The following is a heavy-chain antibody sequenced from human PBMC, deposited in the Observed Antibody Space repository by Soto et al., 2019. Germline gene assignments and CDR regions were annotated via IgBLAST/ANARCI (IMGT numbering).Heavy chain of an antibody. CDR3: VGDGDGGCCSSWFVP. CDR2: IDRSGTTI. CDR1: GFTFSSYA. V-gene: IGHV3-48*03. D-gene: IGHD2-15*01. J-gene: IGHJ5*02. Sequence: GGSLRLSCVASGFTFSSYAMSWVRQAPGKGLEWISYIDRSGTTIHYADSVKGRFTISRDNAKNSMYLQMNSLRVDDTAVYYCVGDGDGGCCSSWFVPWGQGTLVTVSS.